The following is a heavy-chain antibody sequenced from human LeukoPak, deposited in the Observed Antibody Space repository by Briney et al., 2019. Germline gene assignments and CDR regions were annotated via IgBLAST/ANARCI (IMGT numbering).Heavy chain of an antibody. CDR1: GFTFSSYA. CDR2: ISGSGGST. V-gene: IGHV3-23*01. CDR3: AKGFTSHYDSSGYYYFDY. D-gene: IGHD3-22*01. Sequence: GGSLRLSCAASGFTFSSYAMSWVRQAPGKGLEWVSAISGSGGSTYYADSVKGRFTISRDNSKNTLYLQMNSLRAEDTAVYYCAKGFTSHYDSSGYYYFDYWGQGTLVTVSS. J-gene: IGHJ4*02.